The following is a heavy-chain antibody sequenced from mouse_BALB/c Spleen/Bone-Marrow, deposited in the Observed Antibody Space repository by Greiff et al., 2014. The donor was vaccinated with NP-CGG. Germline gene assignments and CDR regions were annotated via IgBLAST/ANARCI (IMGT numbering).Heavy chain of an antibody. Sequence: QVQLKESGAELMKSGASVKISCKATGYTFSSYWIEWVKQRPGHGLEWIGEILPGSGSTNYNEKFKGKATFTADTSSNTAYMQLSSLTSEDSAVYYCAREDYYGSSYGDYWGQGTTLTVSS. CDR2: ILPGSGST. D-gene: IGHD1-1*01. J-gene: IGHJ2*01. CDR1: GYTFSSYW. V-gene: IGHV1-9*01. CDR3: AREDYYGSSYGDY.